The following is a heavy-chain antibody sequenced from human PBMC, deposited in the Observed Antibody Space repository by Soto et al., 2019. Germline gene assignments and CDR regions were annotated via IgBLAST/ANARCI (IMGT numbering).Heavy chain of an antibody. CDR3: AREGTAMVHFDY. J-gene: IGHJ4*02. D-gene: IGHD5-18*01. CDR2: IWYDGSNK. CDR1: GFTFSSYG. V-gene: IGHV3-33*01. Sequence: QVQLVESVGGVVQPGRSLRLSCAASGFTFSSYGMHWVRQAPGKGLEWVAVIWYDGSNKYYADSVKGRFTISRDNSKNTLYLQMNSLRAEDTAVYYCAREGTAMVHFDYWGQGTLVTVSS.